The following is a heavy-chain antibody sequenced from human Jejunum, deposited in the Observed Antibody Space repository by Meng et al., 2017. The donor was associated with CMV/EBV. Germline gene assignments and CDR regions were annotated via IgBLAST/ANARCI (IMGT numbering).Heavy chain of an antibody. D-gene: IGHD1-14*01. Sequence: WAASGCTFRSYGMSWVRQAPGKGLEWVANIKQDGSEKYYVDSVKGRFTISRDNAKNSLYLQMNSLRAEDTAVYYCARDHRGRPHDYWGQGTLVPSPQ. J-gene: IGHJ4*02. CDR1: GCTFRSYG. CDR2: IKQDGSEK. V-gene: IGHV3-7*01. CDR3: ARDHRGRPHDY.